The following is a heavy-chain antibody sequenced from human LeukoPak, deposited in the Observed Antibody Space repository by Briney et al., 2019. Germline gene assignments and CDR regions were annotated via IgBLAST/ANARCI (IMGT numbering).Heavy chain of an antibody. V-gene: IGHV3-7*01. CDR2: INQDGSET. Sequence: GGSLRLSCAGSGFTFSSHWMNWVRQAPGKGLEWVAHINQDGSETYYVDSVKGRFTISRDNAKNSLYLQMHSLRAEDTAVYYCARDSYRALEYWGQGTLVTVSS. CDR3: ARDSYRALEY. CDR1: GFTFSSHW. J-gene: IGHJ4*02. D-gene: IGHD1-14*01.